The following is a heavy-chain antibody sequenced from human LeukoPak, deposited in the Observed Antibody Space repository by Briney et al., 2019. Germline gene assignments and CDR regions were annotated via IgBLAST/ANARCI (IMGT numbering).Heavy chain of an antibody. CDR3: AKGRRSGVRRDAFDI. CDR2: ISTTGART. J-gene: IGHJ3*02. CDR1: GFTFTIHA. D-gene: IGHD6-25*01. V-gene: IGHV3-23*01. Sequence: PGASLRLSCAASGFTFTIHAMNWVRQAPGKGLEWVSTISTTGARTYYADSVRGRFTISRNNSYNTLYLQLSGLRAEDTAVYYCAKGRRSGVRRDAFDIWGQGTPVTVSS.